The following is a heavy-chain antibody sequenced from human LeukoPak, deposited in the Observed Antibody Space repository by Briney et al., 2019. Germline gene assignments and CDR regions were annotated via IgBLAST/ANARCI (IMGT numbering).Heavy chain of an antibody. V-gene: IGHV3-30*01. Sequence: GGSLRLSCAASGFTFSSYAMHWVRQAPGKGLEWVAVISYDGSNRYYADSAKGRFTISRDNSKNTLYLQMNSLRAEDTAVYYCARGWRRYYDSSGYPNLDYWGQGTLVTVSS. CDR2: ISYDGSNR. J-gene: IGHJ4*02. D-gene: IGHD3-22*01. CDR1: GFTFSSYA. CDR3: ARGWRRYYDSSGYPNLDY.